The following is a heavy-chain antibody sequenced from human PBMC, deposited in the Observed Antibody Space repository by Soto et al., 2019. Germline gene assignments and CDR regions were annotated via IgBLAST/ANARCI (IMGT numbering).Heavy chain of an antibody. D-gene: IGHD5-18*01. CDR3: ARQHPLDSRVWHY. J-gene: IGHJ4*02. CDR2: IYPRDSDT. CDR1: GDSFTGFW. V-gene: IGHV5-51*01. Sequence: PGESLKISCKVFGDSFTGFWIGWVRQTPGKGLEWLGSIYPRDSDTRYSPSFQGQVTISVDKSLSTAYLQWNILQASDTAVYYCARQHPLDSRVWHYWGQGTLVTVSS.